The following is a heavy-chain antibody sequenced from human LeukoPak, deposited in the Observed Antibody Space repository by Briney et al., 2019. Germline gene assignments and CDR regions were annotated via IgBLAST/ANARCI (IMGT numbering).Heavy chain of an antibody. CDR1: GDTFTAFY. V-gene: IGHV1-2*02. D-gene: IGHD3-16*02. CDR2: INPLNGHT. Sequence: ASVTVSCKSSGDTFTAFYIHFLSLAPGQGLQWLGWINPLNGHTKYPQNFEGRVTLTRDTSITTVYMQLSTLTYDDTAVYYCARDGSSWGTNRPPLNWFDPWGPGTQVTVSS. J-gene: IGHJ5*02. CDR3: ARDGSSWGTNRPPLNWFDP.